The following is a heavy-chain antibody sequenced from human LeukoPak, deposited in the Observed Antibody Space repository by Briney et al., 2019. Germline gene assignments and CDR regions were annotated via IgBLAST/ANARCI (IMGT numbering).Heavy chain of an antibody. CDR2: INPNSGGT. CDR3: ARGYDYVWGSFPNDAFDI. CDR1: GYTFTDFY. V-gene: IGHV1-2*06. Sequence: GASVKVSCKASGYTFTDFYINWVRQAPGQGLEGMGRINPNSGGTNSAQNFKRRVTMTRDTSITTAYMDLSRLRSDDTAVYYCARGYDYVWGSFPNDAFDIWGQGTMVTVSS. D-gene: IGHD3-16*01. J-gene: IGHJ3*02.